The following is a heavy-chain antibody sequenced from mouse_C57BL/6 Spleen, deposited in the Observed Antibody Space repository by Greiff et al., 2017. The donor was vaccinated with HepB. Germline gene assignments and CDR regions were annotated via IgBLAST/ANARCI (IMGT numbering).Heavy chain of an antibody. V-gene: IGHV5-6*01. J-gene: IGHJ4*01. CDR3: AREGGNYYGSSPYAMDY. CDR2: ISSGGSYT. CDR1: GFTFSSYG. D-gene: IGHD1-1*01. Sequence: EVHLVESGGDLVKPGGSLKLSCAASGFTFSSYGMSWVRQTPDKRLEWVATISSGGSYTYYPDSVQGRFTISRDNAKNTLYLQVSSLKSGDTAMYYCAREGGNYYGSSPYAMDYWGQGTSVTVSS.